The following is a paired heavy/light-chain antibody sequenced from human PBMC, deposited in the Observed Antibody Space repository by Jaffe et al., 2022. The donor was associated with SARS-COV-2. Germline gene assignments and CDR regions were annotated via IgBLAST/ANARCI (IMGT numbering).Heavy chain of an antibody. J-gene: IGHJ3*02. CDR2: MYSGGGT. D-gene: IGHD6-25*01. CDR1: GFTVNSNY. CDR3: AREEKRSFDI. Sequence: EVQLVESGGGLIQPGGSLRLSCVASGFTVNSNYMSWVRQAPGKGLEWVSVMYSGGGTYHADSVKGRFTISRDTSKNTVYLQMNSLRAEDTAMYYCAREEKRSFDIWGQGTMVTVSS. V-gene: IGHV3-53*01.
Light chain of an antibody. CDR1: QSVSSD. CDR2: DAS. Sequence: EIVLTQSPATLSLSPGERATLSCRASQSVSSDLIWYQQKPGQPPRLLIYDASNRASGIPARFSGSGSGTDFTLIISSLEPEDFAVYYCQQRSIWPLTFGGGTKVEI. CDR3: QQRSIWPLT. J-gene: IGKJ4*01. V-gene: IGKV3-11*01.